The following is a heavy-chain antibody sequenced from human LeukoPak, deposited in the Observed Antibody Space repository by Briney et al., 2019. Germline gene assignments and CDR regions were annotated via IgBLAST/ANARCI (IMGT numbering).Heavy chain of an antibody. Sequence: SETLSLTCTVSGGSISSYYWSWIRQPPGKGLEWIGYIHYSGSTNYNPSLKSRVTISVDTSKNQFSLKLSSVTAADTAVYYCARVFGEPNYWGQGTLVTVSS. CDR2: IHYSGST. J-gene: IGHJ4*02. CDR3: ARVFGEPNY. D-gene: IGHD3-10*02. V-gene: IGHV4-59*01. CDR1: GGSISSYY.